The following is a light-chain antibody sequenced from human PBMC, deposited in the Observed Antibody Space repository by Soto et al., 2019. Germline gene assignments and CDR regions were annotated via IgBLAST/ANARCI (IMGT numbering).Light chain of an antibody. Sequence: EIVMTQSPPTLSVSPGEGVTLSCKASQSISNYLAWYQHKPGQAPRLLINGASIRATGFPARFCGSGSGEDFTLTISSVQSEDFAVYYCQQYLNWPWTFGQGTKVEIK. CDR3: QQYLNWPWT. CDR1: QSISNY. V-gene: IGKV3-15*01. J-gene: IGKJ1*01. CDR2: GAS.